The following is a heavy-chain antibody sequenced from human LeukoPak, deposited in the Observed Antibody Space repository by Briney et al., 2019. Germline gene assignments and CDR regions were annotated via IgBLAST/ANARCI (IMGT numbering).Heavy chain of an antibody. D-gene: IGHD2-21*01. J-gene: IGHJ4*02. CDR1: GGTFSSYA. CDR2: IIPIFGTA. Sequence: SVKVSCKASGGTFSSYAISWVRQAPGQGLEWMGGIIPIFGTANYAQKFQGRVTITADKSTSTAYMELSSLRSEDTALYYCAKDGDDCIDYWGPGTLVTVSS. CDR3: AKDGDDCIDY. V-gene: IGHV1-69*06.